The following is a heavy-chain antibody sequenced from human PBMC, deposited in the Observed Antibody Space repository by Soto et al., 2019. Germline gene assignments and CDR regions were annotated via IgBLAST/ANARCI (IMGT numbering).Heavy chain of an antibody. Sequence: QVQLVQSGAEVKKPGASVKVSCKASGYTFTGYYMHWVRQAPGQGLEWMGWINPNSGGTNYAQKFRGWVTMTRETSISTAYMELSRLRSDDTAVYYCAREVRRMSGWYFDLWGRGTLVTVSS. CDR3: AREVRRMSGWYFDL. J-gene: IGHJ2*01. D-gene: IGHD1-1*01. CDR1: GYTFTGYY. V-gene: IGHV1-2*04. CDR2: INPNSGGT.